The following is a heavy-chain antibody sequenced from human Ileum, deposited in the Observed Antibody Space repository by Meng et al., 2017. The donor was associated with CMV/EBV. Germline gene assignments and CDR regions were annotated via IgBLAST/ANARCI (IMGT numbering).Heavy chain of an antibody. CDR1: GDSISFYY. J-gene: IGHJ5*02. CDR2: IYYSGTT. CDR3: AREDSGWFDP. V-gene: IGHV4-59*01. Sequence: SETLSLTCTVSGDSISFYYWSWIRQPPGKGLEWIGYIYYSGTTNYNPSLKSRVTISVDTSKNQFSLKLSSVTAADTAVYYWAREDSGWFDPWGQGTQVTVSS. D-gene: IGHD3-10*01.